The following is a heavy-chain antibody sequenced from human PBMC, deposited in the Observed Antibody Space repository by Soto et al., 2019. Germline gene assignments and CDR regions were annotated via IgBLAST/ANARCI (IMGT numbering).Heavy chain of an antibody. Sequence: EVQLLESGGGLVQPGGSLRLSCAASGFTFSSSAMSWVRQAPGKGLEWVSAISGSGGSTYYADSVKGRFTISRDNSKNTVHLQMNSLRAKDTAVYYFAKDTDSGYDSFDYWCQGTLVTESS. CDR3: AKDTDSGYDSFDY. J-gene: IGHJ4*02. D-gene: IGHD5-12*01. CDR1: GFTFSSSA. V-gene: IGHV3-23*01. CDR2: ISGSGGST.